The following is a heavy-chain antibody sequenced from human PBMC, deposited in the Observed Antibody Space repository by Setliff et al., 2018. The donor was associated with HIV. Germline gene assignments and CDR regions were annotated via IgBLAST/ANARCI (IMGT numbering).Heavy chain of an antibody. Sequence: PSATLSLTCTVSGASISSGNYYWSWIRQPAGKGLEWIGRIYTSGSTNYNPALKSRVTISLDTSKNQFSLKLSSVTAADTAVYYCARDQADVYNYLLSGAFDFWGQGAMVTVSS. J-gene: IGHJ3*01. CDR2: IYTSGST. D-gene: IGHD3-10*01. CDR3: ARDQADVYNYLLSGAFDF. CDR1: GASISSGNYY. V-gene: IGHV4-61*02.